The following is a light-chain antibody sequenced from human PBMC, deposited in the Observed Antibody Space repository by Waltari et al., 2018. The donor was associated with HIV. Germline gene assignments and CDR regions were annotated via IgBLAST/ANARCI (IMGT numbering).Light chain of an antibody. J-gene: IGKJ1*01. CDR1: QSVSSN. CDR2: GAS. V-gene: IGKV3-15*01. CDR3: QQYYSFPWT. Sequence: EIVMTQSPVSVSVSPGEKATLSCRASQSVSSNLAWYQQKPGQAPRLVISGASTRATGIPARFGGSGSGTEFTLTISSLRSEDFATYYCQQYYSFPWTFGQGTKVEIK.